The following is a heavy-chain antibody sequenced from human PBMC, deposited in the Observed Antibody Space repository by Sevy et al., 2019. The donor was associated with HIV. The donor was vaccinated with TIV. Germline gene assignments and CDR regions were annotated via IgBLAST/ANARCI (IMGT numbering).Heavy chain of an antibody. CDR3: TKDRGSGYDHYYYYGMDV. Sequence: GGYLRLSCAASGFTFDEYAMHWVRQAPGKGLEWVSGISWNSGSIDYADSVKGRFTISRDNAKNSLYLQMNSLRNEDTALYYCTKDRGSGYDHYYYYGMDVWGHGTTVTVSS. V-gene: IGHV3-9*01. J-gene: IGHJ6*02. CDR2: ISWNSGSI. CDR1: GFTFDEYA. D-gene: IGHD5-12*01.